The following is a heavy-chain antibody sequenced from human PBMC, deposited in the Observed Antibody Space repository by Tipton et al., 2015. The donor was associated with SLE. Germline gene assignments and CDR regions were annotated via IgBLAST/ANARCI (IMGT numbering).Heavy chain of an antibody. CDR3: ATTSGAYGMDV. Sequence: LRLSCTVSGGSIRSSSYYWGWIRQPPGKGLEWIGSIYYSGSTYYNPSLKSRVTISVDTSKNQFSLKVSSVTAADTAVYYCATTSGAYGMDVWGQGTTVTVSS. CDR2: IYYSGST. D-gene: IGHD3-10*01. V-gene: IGHV4-39*01. CDR1: GGSIRSSSYY. J-gene: IGHJ6*02.